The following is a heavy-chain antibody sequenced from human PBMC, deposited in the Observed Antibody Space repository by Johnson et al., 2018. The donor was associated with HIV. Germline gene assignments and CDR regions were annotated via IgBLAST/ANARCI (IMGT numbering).Heavy chain of an antibody. CDR2: IHWNGGST. CDR3: ARDAYNSDACDI. CDR1: GFTFDDYG. J-gene: IGHJ3*02. Sequence: MLLVESGGRVVRPGESLRLSCAASGFTFDDYGMSWVRQAPGKGLEWVSGIHWNGGSTGYADSVMGRFTFPRDKAKNSLYLKMNSLRAEDTALYYCARDAYNSDACDIWGQGTMVTVSS. D-gene: IGHD5-24*01. V-gene: IGHV3-20*04.